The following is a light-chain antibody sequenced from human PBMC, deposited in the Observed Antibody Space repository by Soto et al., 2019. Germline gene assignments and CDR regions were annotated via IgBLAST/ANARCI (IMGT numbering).Light chain of an antibody. CDR2: AAT. Sequence: IQMTQSPTPLSASVGDRVTITCRASQGIRNDLGWYQQKPGAAPKLLIYAATTWQRGVPSRCSGRAAGTEFTLTIRNLQSDDFATYYCQQLNSYPPEFGQGTKVDIK. CDR3: QQLNSYPPE. V-gene: IGKV1-17*02. J-gene: IGKJ1*01. CDR1: QGIRND.